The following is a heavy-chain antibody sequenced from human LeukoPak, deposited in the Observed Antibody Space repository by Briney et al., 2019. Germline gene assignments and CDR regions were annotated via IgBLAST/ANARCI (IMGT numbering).Heavy chain of an antibody. D-gene: IGHD5-24*01. CDR1: GDSISSYY. CDR3: ARVQLPDVTGAFDI. V-gene: IGHV4-4*07. CDR2: IHTNGRI. Sequence: PSETLSLTCTVFGDSISSYYWSWIRQAAGKGLEWIGRIHTNGRIDYNPSLKSRVSMSIDTSKNRFSLKVTSATAADTAVYYCARVQLPDVTGAFDIWGQGTMVTVSS. J-gene: IGHJ3*02.